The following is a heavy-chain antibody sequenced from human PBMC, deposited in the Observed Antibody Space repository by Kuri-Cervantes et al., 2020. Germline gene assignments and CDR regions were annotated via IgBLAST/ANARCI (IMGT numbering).Heavy chain of an antibody. V-gene: IGHV3-66*01. Sequence: GESLKISCAASGFTVSSNYMSWVRQAPGKGLEWVSVIYSGGSTYYADSVKGRFIISRDYSKNTLYLQMNSLRAEDTAVYYCARAPYDFWSGYFIGYGMDVWGQGTTVTVSS. J-gene: IGHJ6*02. D-gene: IGHD3-3*01. CDR2: IYSGGST. CDR1: GFTVSSNY. CDR3: ARAPYDFWSGYFIGYGMDV.